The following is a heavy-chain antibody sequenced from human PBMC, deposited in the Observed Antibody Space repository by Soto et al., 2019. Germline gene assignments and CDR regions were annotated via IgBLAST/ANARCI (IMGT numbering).Heavy chain of an antibody. Sequence: GGSLRLSCAASGFTFSSYSMNWVRQAQGKGLEWVSSISSSSSYIYYADSVKGRFTISRDNAKNSLYLQMNSLRAEDTAVYYCAAWYYDILTGPYFDYWGQGTLVTVSS. D-gene: IGHD3-9*01. CDR2: ISSSSSYI. CDR3: AAWYYDILTGPYFDY. V-gene: IGHV3-21*01. CDR1: GFTFSSYS. J-gene: IGHJ4*02.